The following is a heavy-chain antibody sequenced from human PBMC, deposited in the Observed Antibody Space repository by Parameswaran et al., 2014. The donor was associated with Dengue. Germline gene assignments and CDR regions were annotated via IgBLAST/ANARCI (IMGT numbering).Heavy chain of an antibody. V-gene: IGHV4-34*01. D-gene: IGHD6-19*01. J-gene: IGHJ6*02. CDR3: ARGRWLGRYSRYYGMDV. Sequence: VRQAPGKGLEWIGEINHSGSTNYNPSLKSRVTISVDTSKNQFSLKLSSVTAADTAVYYCARGRWLGRYSRYYGMDVWGQGTTVTVSS. CDR2: INHSGST.